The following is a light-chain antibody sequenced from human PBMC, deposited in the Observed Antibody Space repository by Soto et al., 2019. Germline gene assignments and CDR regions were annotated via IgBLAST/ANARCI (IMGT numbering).Light chain of an antibody. CDR1: QSVSSY. J-gene: IGKJ4*01. CDR2: DAS. Sequence: EIVLTQSPATLSLSPGERATLSCRASQSVSSYLAWYQQKPGQAPRLLIYDASNRATGIPARFSGSGSGTDFTLTITSLDPEDFAIYYCHQRSDWPLTFGGGTKLDIK. V-gene: IGKV3-11*01. CDR3: HQRSDWPLT.